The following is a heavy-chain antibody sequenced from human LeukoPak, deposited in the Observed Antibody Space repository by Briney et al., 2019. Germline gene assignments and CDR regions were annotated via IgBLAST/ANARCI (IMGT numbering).Heavy chain of an antibody. V-gene: IGHV3-53*01. CDR1: GFTVSSNY. Sequence: GGSLRLSCAASGFTVSSNYMSWVRQAPGKGLEWVSLIYSGGSTFYADSVKGRFTISRDISKNTLYLQMNTLRADDTAVYYCARDEDYGSGSYFYWGQGTLVTVSS. CDR2: IYSGGST. J-gene: IGHJ4*02. CDR3: ARDEDYGSGSYFY. D-gene: IGHD3-10*01.